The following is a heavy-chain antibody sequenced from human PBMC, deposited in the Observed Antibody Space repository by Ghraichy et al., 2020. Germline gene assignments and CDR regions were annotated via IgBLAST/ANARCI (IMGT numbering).Heavy chain of an antibody. CDR3: ARDLEYCSGTTCYSGFDP. D-gene: IGHD2-2*02. V-gene: IGHV1-2*02. CDR1: GYTFIDYY. CDR2: MNPNSGNSGGT. J-gene: IGHJ5*02. Sequence: ASVNVSCKASGYTFIDYYINWVRQAPGQGLEWMGWMNPNSGNSGGTKFAQKFQGRVTMTFDTSISTAYMELRRLRSDDTAVYYCARDLEYCSGTTCYSGFDPWGQGTLVTVSS.